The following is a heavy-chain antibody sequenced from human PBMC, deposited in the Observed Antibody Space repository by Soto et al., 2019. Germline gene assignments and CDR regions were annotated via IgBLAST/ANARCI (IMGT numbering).Heavy chain of an antibody. J-gene: IGHJ6*02. CDR3: ARSPYYYYYGMDV. Sequence: QVQLQQWGAGLLKPSETLSLTCAVYGGSFSGYYWSWIRQPPGKGLEWIGEINHSGSTNYNPSLKIRVTISVDTSKNQFSLKLSSVTAADTAVYYCARSPYYYYYGMDVWGQGTTVTVSS. CDR2: INHSGST. V-gene: IGHV4-34*01. CDR1: GGSFSGYY.